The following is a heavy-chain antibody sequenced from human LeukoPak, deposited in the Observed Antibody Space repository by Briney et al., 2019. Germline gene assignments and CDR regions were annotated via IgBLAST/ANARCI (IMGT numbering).Heavy chain of an antibody. CDR3: ARVGYNYGYDH. J-gene: IGHJ4*02. V-gene: IGHV3-13*01. CDR1: GFTFSSYD. Sequence: GGSLRLSCAASGFTFSSYDMHWVRQATGKGLEFVSGIGTTGDTYYQGSVKGRFSISRENAKNSLYLQMNSLRAGDTAVYYCARVGYNYGYDHWGQGTLVTVSS. D-gene: IGHD5-18*01. CDR2: IGTTGDT.